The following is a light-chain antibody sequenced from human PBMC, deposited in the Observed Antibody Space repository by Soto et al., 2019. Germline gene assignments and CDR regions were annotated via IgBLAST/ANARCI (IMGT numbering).Light chain of an antibody. CDR1: QSITNNY. V-gene: IGKV3-20*01. CDR2: GAS. Sequence: EIVMTQSPATLSVSPGERATLSCRANQSITNNYFAWYQQKPGRALRLLIDGASTRATGIPDRFSGSGSGTDFTLTISRLEPEDVAVYYCQQYEAVVTFGQGTKVDIK. CDR3: QQYEAVVT. J-gene: IGKJ1*01.